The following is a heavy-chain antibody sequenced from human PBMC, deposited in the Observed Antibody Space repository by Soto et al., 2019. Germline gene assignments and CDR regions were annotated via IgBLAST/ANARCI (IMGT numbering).Heavy chain of an antibody. CDR1: GYSFTSYW. CDR2: IYPGDSDT. CDR3: ARHNLEYSSSGNYYYYYGMDV. D-gene: IGHD6-6*01. Sequence: GESLKISCKGSGYSFTSYWIGWVRQMPGKGLELMGIIYPGDSDTRYSPSFQGQVTISADKSISTAYLQWSSLKASDTAMYYCARHNLEYSSSGNYYYYYGMDVWGQGTTVTVSS. J-gene: IGHJ6*02. V-gene: IGHV5-51*01.